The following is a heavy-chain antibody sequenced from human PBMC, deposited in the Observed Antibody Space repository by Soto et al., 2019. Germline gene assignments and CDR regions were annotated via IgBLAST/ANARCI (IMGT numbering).Heavy chain of an antibody. D-gene: IGHD6-6*01. V-gene: IGHV2-26*01. CDR1: GFSLSNARMG. Sequence: QVTLKESGPVLVKPTETLTLTCTVSGFSLSNARMGVSWIRQPPGKALEWLAHIFSNEEKYYSPSLKSRLTISKDTSKSKVVLTMTNMDPVDTATYYCARIVSIAARRRWSDSWCQGTLVTVSS. CDR2: IFSNEEK. J-gene: IGHJ5*01. CDR3: ARIVSIAARRRWSDS.